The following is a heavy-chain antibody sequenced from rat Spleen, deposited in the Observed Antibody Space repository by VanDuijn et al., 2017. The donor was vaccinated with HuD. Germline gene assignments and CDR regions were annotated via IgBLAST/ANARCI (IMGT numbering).Heavy chain of an antibody. D-gene: IGHD1-12*03. CDR2: MWSGGST. Sequence: QVQLKESGPGLMQPSETLSLTCTVSGFSLTSYNVHWVRQPPGKGLEWMGVMWSGGSTDYNSALKSRLSISRDTSKNQVFLKMNRLQSEDTTTYYCARDLDGYFDYWGQGVMVTVSS. CDR1: GFSLTSYN. CDR3: ARDLDGYFDY. V-gene: IGHV2-45*01. J-gene: IGHJ2*01.